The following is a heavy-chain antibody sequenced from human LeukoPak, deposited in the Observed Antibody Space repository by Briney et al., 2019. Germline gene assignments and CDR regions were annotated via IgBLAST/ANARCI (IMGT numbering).Heavy chain of an antibody. D-gene: IGHD3-3*01. CDR3: AALDYDFWSGYYLPHY. CDR1: GFTFSDYY. Sequence: GGSLRLSCAASGFTFSDYYMSWIRQAPGKGLEWVSYISSSGSTIYYADSVKGRFTISRDNAKNSLYLQMNCLRAEDTAVYYCAALDYDFWSGYYLPHYWGQGTLVTVSS. V-gene: IGHV3-11*01. J-gene: IGHJ4*02. CDR2: ISSSGSTI.